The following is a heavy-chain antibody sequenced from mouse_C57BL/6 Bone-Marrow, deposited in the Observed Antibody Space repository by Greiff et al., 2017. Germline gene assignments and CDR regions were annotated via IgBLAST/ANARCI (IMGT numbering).Heavy chain of an antibody. Sequence: EVKLVESEGGLVQPGSSMKLSCTASGFTFSDYYMAWVRQVPEKGLEWVANINYDGSSTYYLDSLKSRFIISRDNAKNILYLQMSSLKSEDTATYYCAREGGYPGHFAYWGQGTLVTVSA. CDR2: INYDGSST. CDR3: AREGGYPGHFAY. CDR1: GFTFSDYY. J-gene: IGHJ3*01. V-gene: IGHV5-16*01. D-gene: IGHD2-2*01.